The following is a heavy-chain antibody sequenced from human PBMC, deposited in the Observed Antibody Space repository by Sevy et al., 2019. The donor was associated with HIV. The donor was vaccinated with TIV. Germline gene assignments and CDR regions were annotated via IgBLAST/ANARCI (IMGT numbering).Heavy chain of an antibody. D-gene: IGHD4-17*01. CDR1: GFIFNDYW. Sequence: GGSLRLSCAASGFIFNDYWMSWVRQAPGKGLEWVANIKQDGSEKYYADSVKGRFTISRDNAKNSLYLQMNSLRAEDTAVCYCVRDVSSPYGDYEGYYFDYWGQGNLVTVSS. CDR3: VRDVSSPYGDYEGYYFDY. V-gene: IGHV3-7*01. CDR2: IKQDGSEK. J-gene: IGHJ4*02.